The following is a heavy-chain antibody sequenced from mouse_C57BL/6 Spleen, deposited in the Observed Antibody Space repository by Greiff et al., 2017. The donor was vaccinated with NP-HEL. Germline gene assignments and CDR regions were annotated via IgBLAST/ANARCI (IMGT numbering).Heavy chain of an antibody. V-gene: IGHV1-69*01. Sequence: QVQLKQPGAELVMPGASVKLSCKASGYTFTSYWMHWVKQRPGQGLEWIGEIDPSDSYTNYNQKFKGKSTLTVDKSSSTAYMQLSSLTSEDSAVYYCARRDYSNPWFAYWGQGTLVTVSA. D-gene: IGHD2-5*01. J-gene: IGHJ3*01. CDR1: GYTFTSYW. CDR2: IDPSDSYT. CDR3: ARRDYSNPWFAY.